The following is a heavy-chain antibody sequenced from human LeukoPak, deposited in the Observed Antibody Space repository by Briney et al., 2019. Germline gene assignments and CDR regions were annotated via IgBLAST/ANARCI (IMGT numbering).Heavy chain of an antibody. Sequence: PGRSLRLSCAASGFTVSSNYMSWVRQAPGKGLEWVSVIYSGGSTYYADSVKGRFTISRDNSKNTLYLQMNSLRAEDTAVYYCARGFLEMATIFGGQGTLVTVSS. CDR1: GFTVSSNY. CDR2: IYSGGST. CDR3: ARGFLEMATIF. V-gene: IGHV3-53*01. J-gene: IGHJ4*02. D-gene: IGHD5-24*01.